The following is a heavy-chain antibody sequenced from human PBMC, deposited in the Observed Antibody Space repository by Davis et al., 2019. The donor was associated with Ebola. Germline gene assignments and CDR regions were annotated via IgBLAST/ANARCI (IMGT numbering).Heavy chain of an antibody. CDR1: GGSFSGYY. CDR3: ARRTGRRYCSSTSCYDYYYGMDV. V-gene: IGHV4-34*01. J-gene: IGHJ6*02. CDR2: INHSGST. Sequence: SETLSLTCAVYGGSFSGYYWSWISQPPGKGLEWIGDINHSGSTNYNPSLKSRVTISVDTSKNQFSLNLSSVTAADTAVYYCARRTGRRYCSSTSCYDYYYGMDVWGQGTTVTVSS. D-gene: IGHD2-2*01.